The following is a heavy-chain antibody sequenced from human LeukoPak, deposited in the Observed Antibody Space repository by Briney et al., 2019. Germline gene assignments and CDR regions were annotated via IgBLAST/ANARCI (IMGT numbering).Heavy chain of an antibody. J-gene: IGHJ5*01. CDR2: IYYSGST. D-gene: IGHD3-10*01. Sequence: PSQTLSLTCTVSGGSISSGGYYWSWIRQYPGKGLEWIGYIYYSGSTHYNPSLNSRVSISVDTSKNQFSLKLSSVTAADTAVYYCARDIYYGSGSGSGGFDSWGQGTLVTVSS. CDR3: ARDIYYGSGSGSGGFDS. V-gene: IGHV4-31*03. CDR1: GGSISSGGYY.